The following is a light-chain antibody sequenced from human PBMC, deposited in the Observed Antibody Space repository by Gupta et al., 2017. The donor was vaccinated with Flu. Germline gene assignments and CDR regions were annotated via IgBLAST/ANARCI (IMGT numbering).Light chain of an antibody. Sequence: PGKTARITCSGDAWSKKYAFWYQQKPGRAPSLVTYKDIERPSGIPERFSGSSSGTTVTLTISGVQAEDEADYYCQSPDSSGSWVFGGGTKLTVL. CDR2: KDI. V-gene: IGLV3-25*03. J-gene: IGLJ3*02. CDR1: AWSKKY. CDR3: QSPDSSGSWV.